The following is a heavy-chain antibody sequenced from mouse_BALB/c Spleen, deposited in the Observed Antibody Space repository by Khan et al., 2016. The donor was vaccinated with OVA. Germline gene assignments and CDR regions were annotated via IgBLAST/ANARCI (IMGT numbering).Heavy chain of an antibody. Sequence: VELVESGPDLVAPSQSLSITCSVSGFSLTSFAIHWVRQPPGKGLEWLVVIWSDGRTTYNSSLKSRLSISKDNSKSQVFLKINSLQTDDTARYYCARHQFPLSMNSGGQGTSVTVSS. CDR3: ARHQFPLSMNS. J-gene: IGHJ4*01. CDR2: IWSDGRT. V-gene: IGHV2-6-2*01. CDR1: GFSLTSFA.